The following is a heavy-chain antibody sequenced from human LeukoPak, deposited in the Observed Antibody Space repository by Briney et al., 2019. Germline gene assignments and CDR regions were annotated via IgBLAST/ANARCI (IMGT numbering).Heavy chain of an antibody. J-gene: IGHJ5*02. D-gene: IGHD5-18*01. CDR2: IYTSGST. CDR3: ARIQLWSTTWFDP. Sequence: PSQTLSLTCTVSGGSISSGSYYWSWIRQPAGKGLEWIGRIYTSGSTNYNPSLKSRVTISVDTSKNQFSLKLSSVTAADTAVYYCARIQLWSTTWFDPWGQGTLVTVSS. CDR1: GGSISSGSYY. V-gene: IGHV4-61*02.